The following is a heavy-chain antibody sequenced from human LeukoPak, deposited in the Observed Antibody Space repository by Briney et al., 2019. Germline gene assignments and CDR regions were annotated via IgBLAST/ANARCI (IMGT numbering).Heavy chain of an antibody. CDR3: ARPSYSSGWSFFDY. J-gene: IGHJ4*02. V-gene: IGHV3-7*01. CDR1: GFSFSSYW. Sequence: PGGSLRLSCAASGFSFSSYWMSWVRQAPGKGLEWVAYINQGGSEKYYVDSVRGRFTISRDDAKNSLYLQMNSLRAEDTAVYYCARPSYSSGWSFFDYWGQGTLVTVSS. CDR2: INQGGSEK. D-gene: IGHD6-19*01.